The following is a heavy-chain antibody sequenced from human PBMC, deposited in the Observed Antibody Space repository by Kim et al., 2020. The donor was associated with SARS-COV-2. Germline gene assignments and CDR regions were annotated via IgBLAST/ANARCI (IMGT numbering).Heavy chain of an antibody. V-gene: IGHV3-30*02. D-gene: IGHD6-6*01. J-gene: IGHJ4*02. CDR3: AKLRKSIAARKAVYYFDC. Sequence: KGRFTSSRNNSKNTLYLQMNRLRAEDTAVYYCAKLRKSIAARKAVYYFDCWGQGTLVTVSS.